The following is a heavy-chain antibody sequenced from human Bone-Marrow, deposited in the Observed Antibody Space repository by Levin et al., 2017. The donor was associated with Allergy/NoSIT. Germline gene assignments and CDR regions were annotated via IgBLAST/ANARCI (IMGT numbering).Heavy chain of an antibody. D-gene: IGHD4-23*01. Sequence: GESLKISCVASGFTFSSYGMNWVRQAPGKGLEWVSYIGTSSSTIYYADSVKGRFTISRDNAKNSLYLRMHSLRAEDTAVYYCARHDYGGNSGDYWGQGTLATVSS. J-gene: IGHJ4*02. CDR2: IGTSSSTI. CDR3: ARHDYGGNSGDY. CDR1: GFTFSSYG. V-gene: IGHV3-48*04.